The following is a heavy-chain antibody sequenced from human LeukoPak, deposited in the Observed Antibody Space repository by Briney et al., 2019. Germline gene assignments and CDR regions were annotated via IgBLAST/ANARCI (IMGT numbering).Heavy chain of an antibody. CDR3: TTDPSFMPRAYYGMDV. Sequence: PGGSLRLSCTASGFTFGDYAMSWVRQAPGKGLEWVGFIRSKAYGGTTEYAASVKGRFTISRDDSKSIAYLQMNSLKTEDTAVYYCTTDPSFMPRAYYGMDVWGQGTTVTVSS. J-gene: IGHJ6*02. CDR2: IRSKAYGGTT. V-gene: IGHV3-49*04. D-gene: IGHD2-2*01. CDR1: GFTFGDYA.